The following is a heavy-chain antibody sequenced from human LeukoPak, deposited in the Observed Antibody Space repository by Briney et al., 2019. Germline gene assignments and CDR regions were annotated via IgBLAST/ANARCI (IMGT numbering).Heavy chain of an antibody. J-gene: IGHJ6*02. D-gene: IGHD3-10*01. CDR1: GFTLSNFW. CDR2: IKQDGSDK. Sequence: GGSLRLSCAASGFTLSNFWMSWVRQAPGKGLEWVANIKQDGSDKNYMDSVKGRFTISRDNAKNSLYLQMNSLRAEDTAVYYCARALWSGPVYYGMDVWGQGTTVTVSS. CDR3: ARALWSGPVYYGMDV. V-gene: IGHV3-7*01.